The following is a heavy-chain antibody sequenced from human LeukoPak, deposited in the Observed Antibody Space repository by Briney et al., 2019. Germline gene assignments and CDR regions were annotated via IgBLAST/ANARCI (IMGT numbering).Heavy chain of an antibody. V-gene: IGHV3-23*01. CDR3: AKDSRYYYDSSGYYSPLWFDY. CDR1: GFTFSSYA. J-gene: IGHJ4*02. CDR2: ISGSGGST. Sequence: GGSLRLSCAASGFTFSSYAMSWVRQAPGKGLEWVSAISGSGGSTYYADSVKGRFTISRDNSKNTLYLQMNSLRAADTAVYYCAKDSRYYYDSSGYYSPLWFDYWGQGTLVTVSS. D-gene: IGHD3-22*01.